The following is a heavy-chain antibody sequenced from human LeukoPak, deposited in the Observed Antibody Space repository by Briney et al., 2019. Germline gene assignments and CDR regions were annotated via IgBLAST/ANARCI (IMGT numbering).Heavy chain of an antibody. J-gene: IGHJ5*02. CDR1: GGSISSGGYY. CDR3: ARVGIVPSSGWFDP. V-gene: IGHV4-30-2*01. CDR2: IYQSGST. Sequence: SETLSVTCTVSGGSISSGGYYWSWIRQPPGEGLEWIGYIYQSGSTYYNPSLKSRVTISVDRSKNQFSLKLSSVTAADTAVYYCARVGIVPSSGWFDPWGQGTLVTVSS. D-gene: IGHD2-8*01.